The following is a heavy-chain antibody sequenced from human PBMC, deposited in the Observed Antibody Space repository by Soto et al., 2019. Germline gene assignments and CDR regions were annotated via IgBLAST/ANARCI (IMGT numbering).Heavy chain of an antibody. CDR2: IAYDGSNR. J-gene: IGHJ5*02. Sequence: QVQLVESGGGVVQPGRPLRLSCAASGFSISRSAMHWVRQAPGKGLEWVAVIAYDGSNRWYADSAKGRFTIFRDNSKNTVSLQMSSLRGEDTAVYYCARDLQAGTDNGEWFAPWGQGTRVTVSS. CDR1: GFSISRSA. CDR3: ARDLQAGTDNGEWFAP. V-gene: IGHV3-30*04. D-gene: IGHD1-1*01.